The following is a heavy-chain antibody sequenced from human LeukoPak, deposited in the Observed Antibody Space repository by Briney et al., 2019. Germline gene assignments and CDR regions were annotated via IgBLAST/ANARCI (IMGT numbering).Heavy chain of an antibody. D-gene: IGHD1-26*01. J-gene: IGHJ4*02. CDR3: ARENAKWELLFYFDY. CDR2: IYTSGST. V-gene: IGHV4-4*07. Sequence: PSETLSLTCTVSGGSISSYYWSWIRQPAGKGLEWIGRIYTSGSTNYNPSLKSRVTMSVDTSKNQFSLKLSSVTAADTAVYYCARENAKWELLFYFDYWGQGTLVTVSS. CDR1: GGSISSYY.